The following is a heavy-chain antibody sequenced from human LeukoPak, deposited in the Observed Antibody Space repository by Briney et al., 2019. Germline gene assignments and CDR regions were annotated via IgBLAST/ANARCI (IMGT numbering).Heavy chain of an antibody. Sequence: PGGSLRLSCAASGFTITNNYMSWVRLAPGKGLEWISAIYRGGTTYYVDSVKGRFTISRDNSKNMVHLQMNGLTPEDTAVYYCARDPTGASVWGNGEMRTVSS. J-gene: IGHJ6*04. CDR2: IYRGGTT. CDR1: GFTITNNY. V-gene: IGHV3-53*01. D-gene: IGHD1-14*01. CDR3: ARDPTGASV.